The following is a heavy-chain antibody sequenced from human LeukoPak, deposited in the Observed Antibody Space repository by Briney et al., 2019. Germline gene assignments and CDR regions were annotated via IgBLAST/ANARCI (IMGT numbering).Heavy chain of an antibody. J-gene: IGHJ3*02. Sequence: GASVKVSCKASGGTFSSYAISWVRQAPGQGLEWMGWINPNSGGTNYAQKFQGWVTMTRDTSISTAYMELSRLRSDDTAVYYCARGPSKNWANDAFDIWGQGTMVTVSS. CDR1: GGTFSSYA. D-gene: IGHD7-27*01. V-gene: IGHV1-2*04. CDR3: ARGPSKNWANDAFDI. CDR2: INPNSGGT.